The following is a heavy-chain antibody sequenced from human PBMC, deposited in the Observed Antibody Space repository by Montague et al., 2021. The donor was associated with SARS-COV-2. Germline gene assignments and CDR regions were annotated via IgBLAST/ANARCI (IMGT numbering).Heavy chain of an antibody. CDR3: ARDQTVLEWIWYGMDV. V-gene: IGHV4-39*07. J-gene: IGHJ6*02. D-gene: IGHD3-3*01. CDR2: TYYSGST. Sequence: SETLSLTCTVSGGSISSSSYYWGWIRQPPGKGLEWIGSTYYSGSTYYNPSLKSRVSISVDTSSSQFSLYLTSVTAADAAVYYCARDQTVLEWIWYGMDVWGPGTTGTVSS. CDR1: GGSISSSSYY.